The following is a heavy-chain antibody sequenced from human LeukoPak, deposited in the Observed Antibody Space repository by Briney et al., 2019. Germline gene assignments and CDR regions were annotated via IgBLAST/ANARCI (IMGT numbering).Heavy chain of an antibody. CDR3: ARVYLDMITGRLSY. Sequence: ASVKVFCKASGYTFTNYGVSWVRQAPGQGLEWMGWVSAYNGNTNYAQKLQGRVTMTTDTSTSTAYMELRSLRSDDTAVYYCARVYLDMITGRLSYWGQGSLVTVSS. V-gene: IGHV1-18*01. D-gene: IGHD3-16*01. CDR2: VSAYNGNT. J-gene: IGHJ4*02. CDR1: GYTFTNYG.